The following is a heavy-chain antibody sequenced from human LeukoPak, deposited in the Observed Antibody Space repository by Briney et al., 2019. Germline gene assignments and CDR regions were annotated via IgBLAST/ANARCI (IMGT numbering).Heavy chain of an antibody. J-gene: IGHJ5*01. Sequence: GASVKVSCKATSRISWVRQAPGQGLEWMGWIGSYGGDTYYAQKFQGRVTVTTDTSTSTVYMELRSLRSDDTAVYYCARDLWNFYDDSGYYRDFDSWGQGTLVNVSS. V-gene: IGHV1-18*01. CDR3: ARDLWNFYDDSGYYRDFDS. CDR1: TSR. CDR2: IGSYGGDT. D-gene: IGHD3-22*01.